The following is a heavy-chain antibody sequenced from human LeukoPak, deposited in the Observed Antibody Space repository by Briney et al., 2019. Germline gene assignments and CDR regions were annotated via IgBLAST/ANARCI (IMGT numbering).Heavy chain of an antibody. CDR3: ARDREDIVVVPAASRPYYYYYMDV. CDR1: GGSISSYY. D-gene: IGHD2-2*01. CDR2: IYTSGST. J-gene: IGHJ6*03. V-gene: IGHV4-4*07. Sequence: SETLSLTCTVSGGSISSYYRSWIRQPAGKGLEWIGRIYTSGSTNYNPSLKSRVTMSVDTSKNQFSLKLSSVTAADTAVYYCARDREDIVVVPAASRPYYYYYMDVWGKGTTVTVSS.